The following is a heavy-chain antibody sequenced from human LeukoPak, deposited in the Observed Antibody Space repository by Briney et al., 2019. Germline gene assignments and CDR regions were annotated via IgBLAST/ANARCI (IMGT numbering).Heavy chain of an antibody. V-gene: IGHV1-69*05. CDR1: GGTFSSYA. CDR3: ARAYRKSSSYFDY. CDR2: IIPIFGTA. D-gene: IGHD6-6*01. Sequence: ASVKVSCKASGGTFSSYAISWVRQAPGQGLEWMGGIIPIFGTANYEQKFQGRVTVTTDESTSTAYMELSSLRSEDTAVYYCARAYRKSSSYFDYWGQGTLVTVSS. J-gene: IGHJ4*02.